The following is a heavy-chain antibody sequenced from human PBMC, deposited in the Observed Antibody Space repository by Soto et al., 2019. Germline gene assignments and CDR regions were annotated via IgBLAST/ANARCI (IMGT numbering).Heavy chain of an antibody. Sequence: LXLSGAASGLTVSSYAMSWVRQAPWKGLEWVSGISGSGGSTYYADSVKGRFTISRDNSKNTLYLQMKSLRAEDTAVYYCAKDGGGYSYGLGGDAFDIWGQGTMVTVSS. CDR2: ISGSGGST. J-gene: IGHJ3*02. D-gene: IGHD5-18*01. CDR1: GLTVSSYA. CDR3: AKDGGGYSYGLGGDAFDI. V-gene: IGHV3-23*01.